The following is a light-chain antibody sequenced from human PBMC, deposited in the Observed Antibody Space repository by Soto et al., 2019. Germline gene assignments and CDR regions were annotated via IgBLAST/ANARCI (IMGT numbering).Light chain of an antibody. J-gene: IGLJ3*02. V-gene: IGLV1-40*01. CDR3: QSYDRSLSGYWV. Sequence: QPVLTQPPSVSGAPGQRVTISCTGSSSNIGADFDVHWYQQLPGTAPKLLIYDDNNRPSGVPDRFSGSKSGTSASLAITGLQAEDEADYYCQSYDRSLSGYWVFGGGTKLTVL. CDR1: SSNIGADFD. CDR2: DDN.